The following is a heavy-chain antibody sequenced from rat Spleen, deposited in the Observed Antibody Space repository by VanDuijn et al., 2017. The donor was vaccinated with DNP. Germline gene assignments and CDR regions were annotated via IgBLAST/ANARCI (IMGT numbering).Heavy chain of an antibody. CDR3: ARATRGEVFPSYYWYFDF. V-gene: IGHV5-7*01. CDR2: ISYDGSST. CDR1: GFTFSDYN. Sequence: EVQLVESGGGLVQPGRSLKLSCAASGFTFSDYNMAWVRQAPKQGLEWVATISYDGSSTYYRDSVKGRFTSSRDNAKSTLYLHMDSLRSEDTATYYCARATRGEVFPSYYWYFDFWGPGTMVTVSS. J-gene: IGHJ1*01. D-gene: IGHD1-4*01.